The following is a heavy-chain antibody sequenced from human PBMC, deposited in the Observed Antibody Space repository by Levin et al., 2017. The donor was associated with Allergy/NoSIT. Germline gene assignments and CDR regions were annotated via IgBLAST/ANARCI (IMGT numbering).Heavy chain of an antibody. CDR2: INHSGSP. V-gene: IGHV4-34*01. Sequence: SQTLSLTCAVYGGSFSGYYWSWIRQPPGKGLEWIGEINHSGSPNYNPSLKSRVTISIDTSKNQFSLKLTSVTAAVTAVYYCVRERIKTYYDFWSGYNLRDYWGQGTLVTISS. CDR3: VRERIKTYYDFWSGYNLRDY. CDR1: GGSFSGYY. D-gene: IGHD3-3*01. J-gene: IGHJ4*02.